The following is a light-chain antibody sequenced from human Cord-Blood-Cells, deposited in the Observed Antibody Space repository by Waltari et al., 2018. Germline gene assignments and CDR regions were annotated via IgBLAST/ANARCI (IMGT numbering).Light chain of an antibody. Sequence: DIVMTQSPDSLAVSLGERATINCKSSQSVLYSSNNKNYLAWYQQIPGPPPKLLIYWASTRESGVPYRFSGSGSGTDFTLTISSLQAEDVAVYYCQQYYSTPPWTFGQGTKVEIK. J-gene: IGKJ1*01. V-gene: IGKV4-1*01. CDR2: WAS. CDR3: QQYYSTPPWT. CDR1: QSVLYSSNNKNY.